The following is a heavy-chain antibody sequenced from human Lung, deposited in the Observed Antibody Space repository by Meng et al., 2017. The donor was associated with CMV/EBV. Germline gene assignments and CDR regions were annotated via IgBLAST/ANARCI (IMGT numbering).Heavy chain of an antibody. V-gene: IGHV3-21*01. CDR3: ASELRYLEWFSYNDY. Sequence: GESLKISCTASGFAFSTYSMTWVRQVPGKAPEWLSAITSGGSTYYAGSVRGRFTISRDNAENSLYLQMNSLRVEDTAVYYCASELRYLEWFSYNDYWGQGALVTVSS. D-gene: IGHD3-3*01. CDR1: GFAFSTYS. J-gene: IGHJ4*02. CDR2: ITSGGST.